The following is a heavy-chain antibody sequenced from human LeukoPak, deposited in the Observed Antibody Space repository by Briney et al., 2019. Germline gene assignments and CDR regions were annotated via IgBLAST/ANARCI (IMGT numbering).Heavy chain of an antibody. CDR2: IKQDGSEK. Sequence: PGRSLRLSCTASGFTFGDYAMSWVRPAPGKGLEWGANIKQDGSEKYYVDSVKGRFTISRDNAKNSLYLQMNSLRAEDTAVYYCARDPFATTVIHDAFDIWGQGTMVTVSS. J-gene: IGHJ3*02. V-gene: IGHV3-7*04. CDR3: ARDPFATTVIHDAFDI. CDR1: GFTFGDYA. D-gene: IGHD4-17*01.